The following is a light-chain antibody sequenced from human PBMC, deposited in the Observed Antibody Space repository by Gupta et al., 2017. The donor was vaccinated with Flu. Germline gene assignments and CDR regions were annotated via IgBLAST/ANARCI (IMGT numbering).Light chain of an antibody. Sequence: TVTISCTRSSGSLATNFVQWYQQRPGSSPTTVIYEDNQRPSGYPDRFSGSIDSSSNSASLTISGLKTEDEADYYCQSYDSSNVVFGGGTKLTVL. CDR3: QSYDSSNVV. J-gene: IGLJ2*01. V-gene: IGLV6-57*01. CDR2: EDN. CDR1: SGSLATNF.